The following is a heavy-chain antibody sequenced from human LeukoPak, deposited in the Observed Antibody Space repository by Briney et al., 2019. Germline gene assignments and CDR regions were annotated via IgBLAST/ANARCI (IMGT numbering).Heavy chain of an antibody. Sequence: SETLSLTCTVSGGSISSGDYYWSWIRQPPGKGLEWIGYIYYSGSTYYNPSLKSRVTISVDTSKNQFSLKLSSVTAADTAVYYCARHYSGSYWPEGAFDIWGQGTMVTVSS. CDR3: ARHYSGSYWPEGAFDI. V-gene: IGHV4-30-4*08. CDR2: IYYSGST. D-gene: IGHD1-26*01. CDR1: GGSISSGDYY. J-gene: IGHJ3*02.